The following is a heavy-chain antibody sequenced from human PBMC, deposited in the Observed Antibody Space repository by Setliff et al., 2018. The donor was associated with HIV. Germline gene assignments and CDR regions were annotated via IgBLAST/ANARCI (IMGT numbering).Heavy chain of an antibody. Sequence: SETLSLTCAVSGGSIRSSGYSWSWIRQPPGKGLEWIGYISQSESTYYNPSLKSRVTISMDTSKSQFSLKLSSVTAADTAVYYCARGADTFDIWGQGAPVTVSS. CDR1: GGSIRSSGYS. CDR3: ARGADTFDI. D-gene: IGHD3-9*01. CDR2: ISQSEST. J-gene: IGHJ4*02. V-gene: IGHV4-30-2*01.